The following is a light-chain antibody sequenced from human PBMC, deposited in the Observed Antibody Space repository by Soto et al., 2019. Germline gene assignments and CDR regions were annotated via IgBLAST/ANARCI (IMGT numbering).Light chain of an antibody. CDR2: EVS. CDR1: SSDVGGDNY. CDR3: SSYAASTKAV. Sequence: QSALTQPPSASGSPGQSVTISYTGTSSDVGGDNYVSWYHHHSGKAPKLMIYEVSKRPSGVPDRFSGSKSGNTASLTVSGLQPEDEADYYCSSYAASTKAVFGTGPKVTVL. J-gene: IGLJ1*01. V-gene: IGLV2-8*01.